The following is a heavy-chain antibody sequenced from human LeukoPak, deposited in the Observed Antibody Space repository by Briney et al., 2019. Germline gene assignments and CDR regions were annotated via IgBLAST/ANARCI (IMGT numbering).Heavy chain of an antibody. D-gene: IGHD3-22*01. CDR1: GGSISSYY. CDR3: ARSYDSSGYYIFDL. J-gene: IGHJ2*01. V-gene: IGHV4-59*08. CDR2: IYYSGST. Sequence: SETLSLTCTVSGGSISSYYWSWIRQPPGKGLEWIGYIYYSGSTNYNPSLKSRVTISVDTSKNQLSLRLSSVTAADTAVYYCARSYDSSGYYIFDLWGRGTLVAVSS.